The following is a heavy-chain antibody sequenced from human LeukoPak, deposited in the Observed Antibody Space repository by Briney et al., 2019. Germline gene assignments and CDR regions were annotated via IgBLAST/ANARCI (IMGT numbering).Heavy chain of an antibody. J-gene: IGHJ6*03. CDR2: IIPIFGTA. CDR3: ASGATPPYYYYYYYMDV. CDR1: GGTFSSYA. Sequence: VASVKVSCKASGGTFSSYAISWVRQAPGQGLEWMGGIIPIFGTANYAQKFQGRVTITADESTSTAYMELSSLRSEDTAVYYCASGATPPYYYYYYYMDVWGKGTTVTVSS. V-gene: IGHV1-69*13. D-gene: IGHD2-15*01.